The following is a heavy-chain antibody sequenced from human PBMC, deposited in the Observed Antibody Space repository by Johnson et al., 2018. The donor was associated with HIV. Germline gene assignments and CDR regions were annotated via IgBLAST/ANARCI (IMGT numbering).Heavy chain of an antibody. CDR3: ATSGLTLGSSASHAFDS. CDR2: ITNGGIT. Sequence: QVQLVESGGGVVQPGRSLRLSCAASGFTFSRYDMHWVRQAPGKGLEYVSGITNGGITYSADSVKGRFTISRDNSKNTLYMQMNSLRAEDTAMYYCATSGLTLGSSASHAFDSWGQGTMVTVSS. D-gene: IGHD6-6*01. V-gene: IGHV3-64*04. J-gene: IGHJ3*02. CDR1: GFTFSRYD.